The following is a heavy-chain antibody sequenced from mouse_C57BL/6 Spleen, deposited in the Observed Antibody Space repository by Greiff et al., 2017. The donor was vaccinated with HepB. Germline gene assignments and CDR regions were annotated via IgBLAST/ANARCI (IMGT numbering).Heavy chain of an antibody. CDR1: GFTFSSYT. Sequence: EVHLVESGGGLVKPGGSLKLSCAASGFTFSSYTMSWVRQTPEKRLEWVATISGGGGNTYYPDSVKGRITISRDNAKNTLYLQMSSLRSEDAALYYCTRHEDDYDDSDYWGQGTTLTVSS. J-gene: IGHJ2*01. V-gene: IGHV5-9*01. CDR3: TRHEDDYDDSDY. D-gene: IGHD2-4*01. CDR2: ISGGGGNT.